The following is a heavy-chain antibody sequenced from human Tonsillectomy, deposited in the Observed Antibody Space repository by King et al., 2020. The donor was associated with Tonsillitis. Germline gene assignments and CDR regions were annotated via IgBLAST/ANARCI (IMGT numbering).Heavy chain of an antibody. CDR2: INHSGST. D-gene: IGHD1-1*01. Sequence: VKLQQWGAGLLKPSETLSLTCAVYGGSFSGYYWSWIRQPPGKGLEWIGEINHSGSTNYNPSLKSRVTISVDTSKNQFSLKLSSVTAADTAVYYCARIDRTTGTLFIDYWGQGTLVTVSS. CDR1: GGSFSGYY. CDR3: ARIDRTTGTLFIDY. V-gene: IGHV4-34*01. J-gene: IGHJ4*02.